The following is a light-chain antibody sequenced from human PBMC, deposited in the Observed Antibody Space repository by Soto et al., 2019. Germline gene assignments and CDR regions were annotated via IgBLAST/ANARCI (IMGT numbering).Light chain of an antibody. CDR2: EVS. Sequence: SVLTQPASVSGSPGQSITISCTGTSRDICTYKYVSWFQHHPGKAPKLIIFEVSNRPAGISDRFSGFKSANTASLTISVVQTEDEADYHCSSYSTIKAVGFGGVTKVTVL. CDR1: SRDICTYKY. CDR3: SSYSTIKAVG. V-gene: IGLV2-14*01. J-gene: IGLJ2*01.